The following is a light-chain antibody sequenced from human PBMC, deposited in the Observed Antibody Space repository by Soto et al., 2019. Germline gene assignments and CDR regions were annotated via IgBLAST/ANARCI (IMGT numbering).Light chain of an antibody. V-gene: IGKV3D-20*02. J-gene: IGKJ4*01. CDR2: GAS. CDR3: QQRSNWPLT. Sequence: EIVLTQSPGTLSLSPGERATLSCRASQSVSSSYLAWYQQKPGQAPRLLIYGASSRATGIPDRFSGSGSGTDFTLTISRLAPEDFAVYYCQQRSNWPLTFGGGTKVGIK. CDR1: QSVSSSY.